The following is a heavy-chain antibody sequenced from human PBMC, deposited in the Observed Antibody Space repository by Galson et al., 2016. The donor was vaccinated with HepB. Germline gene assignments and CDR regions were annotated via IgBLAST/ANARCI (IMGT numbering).Heavy chain of an antibody. Sequence: SETLSLTCAVYGGSFSGYYWSWVRQPPGKGLEWIGEINDRGSTNYNPSLKSRVTISVDASKNQFSLKLRSVTAADTAVYYCARVGGNDYVWGTFRLPTQNYFDYWGQGTLVTVSS. CDR2: INDRGST. D-gene: IGHD3-16*02. CDR1: GGSFSGYY. V-gene: IGHV4-34*01. J-gene: IGHJ4*02. CDR3: ARVGGNDYVWGTFRLPTQNYFDY.